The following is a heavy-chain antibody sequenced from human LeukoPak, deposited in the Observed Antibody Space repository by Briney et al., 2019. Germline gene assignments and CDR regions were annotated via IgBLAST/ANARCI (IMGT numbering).Heavy chain of an antibody. CDR2: ITGSGTFT. D-gene: IGHD6-19*01. CDR3: AKRSAESSGYFDS. Sequence: LGGSLRLSCAASGFTVSSNYMSWVRQAPGKGLEWVSAITGSGTFTDYADSVRGRFTISRDNSKNTLYLQMNSLRAEDTAIYYCAKRSAESSGYFDSWGQGTLVTVSS. J-gene: IGHJ4*02. V-gene: IGHV3-23*01. CDR1: GFTVSSNY.